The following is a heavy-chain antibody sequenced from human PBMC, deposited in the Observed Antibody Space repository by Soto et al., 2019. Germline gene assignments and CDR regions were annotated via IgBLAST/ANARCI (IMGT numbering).Heavy chain of an antibody. CDR3: ARDLKEWLLYYLGFDY. Sequence: EVQLVESGGGLVKPGGSLRLSCAASGFTFSSYSMNWVRQAPGKGLEWVSSISSSSSYIYYADSVKGRFTISRDNAKNSLYLQMNSLRAEDTAVYYCARDLKEWLLYYLGFDYWGQGTLVTVSS. D-gene: IGHD3-3*01. V-gene: IGHV3-21*01. CDR1: GFTFSSYS. J-gene: IGHJ4*02. CDR2: ISSSSSYI.